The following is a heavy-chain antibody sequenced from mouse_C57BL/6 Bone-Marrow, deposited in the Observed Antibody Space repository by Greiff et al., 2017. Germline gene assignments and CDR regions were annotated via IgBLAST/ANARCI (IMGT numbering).Heavy chain of an antibody. J-gene: IGHJ2*01. CDR1: GFNIKDDY. V-gene: IGHV14-4*01. Sequence: EVKLQESGAELVRPGASVKLSCTASGFNIKDDYMHWVQQRPEQGLEWNGWIDPANGDTAYASKFQGKAPITADTSSNTAYLQLSSLTSEYTAVYYCTFITTVVATNVDYGGQGTTLTVSS. CDR2: IDPANGDT. D-gene: IGHD1-1*01. CDR3: TFITTVVATNVDY.